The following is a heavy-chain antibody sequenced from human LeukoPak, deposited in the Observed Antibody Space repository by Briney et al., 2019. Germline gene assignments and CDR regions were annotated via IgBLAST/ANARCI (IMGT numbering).Heavy chain of an antibody. J-gene: IGHJ3*01. Sequence: GGSLRLSCAASGFNFRTYAMHWVRQAPGKGLEWVAVVSYDGSNQDYTESVKGRFIISRDDSKTTMYLQMNSLRVDGTALYYCARGPDPVVRGPRRAFDLWGQGTMVTVSS. CDR3: ARGPDPVVRGPRRAFDL. CDR1: GFNFRTYA. V-gene: IGHV3-30-3*01. CDR2: VSYDGSNQ. D-gene: IGHD3-10*01.